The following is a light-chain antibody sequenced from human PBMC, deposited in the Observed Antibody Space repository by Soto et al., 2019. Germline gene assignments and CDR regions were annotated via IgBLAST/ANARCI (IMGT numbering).Light chain of an antibody. V-gene: IGLV2-11*01. CDR1: NSYIGNYNY. CDR3: CSYPGSHTWV. CDR2: DVS. J-gene: IGLJ3*02. Sequence: QSALTQPRSVSGSPGQSVTISCTGTNSYIGNYNYVSWYQQHPGKAPKVMIYDVSKRPSGVPDRFSSSKSGNTASLTISGRQDEDEADYYCCSYPGSHTWVFGGGTKVTVL.